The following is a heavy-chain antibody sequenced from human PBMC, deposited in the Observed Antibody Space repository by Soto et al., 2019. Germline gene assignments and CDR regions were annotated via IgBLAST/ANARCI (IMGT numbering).Heavy chain of an antibody. CDR3: RSSTSCYDDSCVDV. V-gene: IGHV4-61*05. D-gene: IGHD2-2*01. CDR1: GDSINSRSYY. Sequence: PSETLSLTCTVTGDSINSRSYYWGWIRQPPGKGLEWIGYIYYSGSTNYNPSLKSRVTISVDTSKNQFSLKLSSVTAADTAVYYCRSSTSCYDDSCVDVWGQGSMVTVSS. CDR2: IYYSGST. J-gene: IGHJ6*02.